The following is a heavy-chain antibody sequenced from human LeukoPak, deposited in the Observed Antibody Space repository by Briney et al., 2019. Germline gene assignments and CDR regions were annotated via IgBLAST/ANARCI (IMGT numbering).Heavy chain of an antibody. CDR2: IYYSGST. CDR3: AREGSSTSFDY. Sequence: PSETLSLTCTVSGGSISSGGYYWSWIRQHPGKGLEWIGYIYYSGSTYYNPSLKSRVTISVDTSKNQFSLKLSSVTAADTAVYYCAREGSSTSFDYWGQGTLVTVSS. CDR1: GGSISSGGYY. D-gene: IGHD2-2*01. V-gene: IGHV4-31*03. J-gene: IGHJ4*02.